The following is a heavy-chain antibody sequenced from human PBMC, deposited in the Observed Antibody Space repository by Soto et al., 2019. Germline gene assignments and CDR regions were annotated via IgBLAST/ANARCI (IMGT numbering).Heavy chain of an antibody. CDR2: ISAYNGNT. CDR1: GYTFTSYG. CDR3: ARDQGTATYYYYGMDV. Sequence: ASVKVSCKASGYTFTSYGISWVRQAPGQGLEWMGWISAYNGNTNYAQKLQGRVTMTTDTSTRTAYMELRRLRSDDTAVYYCARDQGTATYYYYGMDVWGQGTTVTVYS. V-gene: IGHV1-18*01. D-gene: IGHD6-25*01. J-gene: IGHJ6*02.